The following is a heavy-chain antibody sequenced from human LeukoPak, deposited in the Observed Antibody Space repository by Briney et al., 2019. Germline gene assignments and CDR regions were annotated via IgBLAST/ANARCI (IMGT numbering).Heavy chain of an antibody. J-gene: IGHJ4*02. Sequence: GASVKVSCTASGYTFNSYDMNWVRQATGQGLEWMGWMSQNSGNTGYAQKFQGRVTMTRDSSTSTAFMELSSLTSEDTAMYFCARGVDAGVDYWGQGTLVTVSS. D-gene: IGHD7-27*01. CDR1: GYTFNSYD. CDR3: ARGVDAGVDY. V-gene: IGHV1-8*01. CDR2: MSQNSGNT.